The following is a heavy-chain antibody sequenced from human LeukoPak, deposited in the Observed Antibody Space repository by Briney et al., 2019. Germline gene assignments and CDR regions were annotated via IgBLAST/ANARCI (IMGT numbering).Heavy chain of an antibody. J-gene: IGHJ4*02. D-gene: IGHD5-18*01. CDR1: GGSFSVYY. CDR2: LHHQGNN. Sequence: SETLSLTCAVYGGSFSVYYGSCIRHPPGKGLEWIGELHHQGNNNYITSLQSRVTISVETSKNQSSLKLSSVAAADTAVYYCARARIQLWLRLNHFDYWGQGTLVTVSS. V-gene: IGHV4-34*01. CDR3: ARARIQLWLRLNHFDY.